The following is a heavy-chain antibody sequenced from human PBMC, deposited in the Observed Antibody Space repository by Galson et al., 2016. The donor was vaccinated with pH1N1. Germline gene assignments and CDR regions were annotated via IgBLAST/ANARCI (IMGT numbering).Heavy chain of an antibody. CDR1: GGTFGSYG. CDR3: AREDYYDTDLSDWYVDL. Sequence: SVKVSCKASGGTFGSYGINWVRQAPGQGLEWMGGIIPILNITKYAQNFQDRVTITADESTTTAYMELSSLRPEDTAVYYCAREDYYDTDLSDWYVDLWGRGTLVTVSS. D-gene: IGHD3-22*01. CDR2: IIPILNIT. V-gene: IGHV1-69*13. J-gene: IGHJ2*01.